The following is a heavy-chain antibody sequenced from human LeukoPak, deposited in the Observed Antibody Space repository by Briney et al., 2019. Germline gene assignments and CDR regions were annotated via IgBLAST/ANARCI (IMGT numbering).Heavy chain of an antibody. CDR3: ATSRERWLQLRYFDY. CDR1: GDSISSGDYY. Sequence: PSETLSLTCTVSGDSISSGDYYWSWIRQPAGKGLEWIGRISSSGSTNYNPSLKSRVTISVDTSKNQFSLKLSSVTAADTAVYYCATSRERWLQLRYFDYWGQGTLVTVSS. CDR2: ISSSGST. D-gene: IGHD5-24*01. J-gene: IGHJ4*02. V-gene: IGHV4-61*02.